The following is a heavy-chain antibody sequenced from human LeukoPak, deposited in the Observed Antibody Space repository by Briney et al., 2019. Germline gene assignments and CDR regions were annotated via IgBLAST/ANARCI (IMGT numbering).Heavy chain of an antibody. J-gene: IGHJ6*02. Sequence: GGSLRLSCAASGFTFSSYAMHWVRQAPGKGLEWVAVISYDGSNKYYADSVKGRFTISRDNSKNTLYLQMNSLRAEDTAVYYCARDRKGALNYDMDDWGQGTTVTVSS. CDR1: GFTFSSYA. CDR3: ARDRKGALNYDMDD. CDR2: ISYDGSNK. V-gene: IGHV3-30*04.